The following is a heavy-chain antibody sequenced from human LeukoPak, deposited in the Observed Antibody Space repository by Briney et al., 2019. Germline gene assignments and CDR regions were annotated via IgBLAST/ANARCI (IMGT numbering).Heavy chain of an antibody. CDR1: GFIFNNYW. CDR2: IKQDGSEK. V-gene: IGHV3-7*01. Sequence: GGSLRLSCAASGFIFNNYWMSWVRQAPGKGLEWVANIKQDGSEKYYVDSVKGRFTISRVNAKKSVYLQMNSLRAEDTAVYYCARRAAAGVRYYYYMDVWGKGTTVTISS. J-gene: IGHJ6*03. CDR3: ARRAAAGVRYYYYMDV. D-gene: IGHD6-13*01.